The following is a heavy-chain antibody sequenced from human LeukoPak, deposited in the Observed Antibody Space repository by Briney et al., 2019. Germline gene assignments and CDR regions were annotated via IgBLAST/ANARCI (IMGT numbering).Heavy chain of an antibody. CDR1: GFTFSSYE. CDR3: VKVAKYYYGSETYYFFEH. J-gene: IGHJ4*02. Sequence: GGSLRLSCAASGFTFSSYEMNWVRQAPGKGLEWVSYISSSGSTIYYADSVKGRFTISRDNAKNSLYLQMNSLRVEDTAIYYCVKVAKYYYGSETYYFFEHWGQGTPVTASS. D-gene: IGHD3-10*01. V-gene: IGHV3-48*03. CDR2: ISSSGSTI.